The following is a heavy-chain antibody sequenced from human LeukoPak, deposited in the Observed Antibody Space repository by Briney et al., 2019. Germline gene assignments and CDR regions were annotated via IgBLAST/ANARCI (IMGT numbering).Heavy chain of an antibody. V-gene: IGHV4-61*08. J-gene: IGHJ4*02. CDR1: GCSVSSGDYY. CDR3: ARVSVTGTLNFDY. Sequence: PSETLSLTCTVSGCSVSSGDYYWSGIRQPPGKGLEGIGYIYYSGNTNYNPSLERRVSISEDTSRNQFSLKLSSVTAADTAVYYCARVSVTGTLNFDYWGQGTLVTVSS. CDR2: IYYSGNT. D-gene: IGHD6-19*01.